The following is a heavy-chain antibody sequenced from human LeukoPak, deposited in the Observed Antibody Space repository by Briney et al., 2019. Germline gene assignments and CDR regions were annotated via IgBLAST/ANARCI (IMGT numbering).Heavy chain of an antibody. CDR1: GGSISSYY. D-gene: IGHD6-13*01. CDR3: ARQVAAADYYMDV. Sequence: SETLSLTCTVSGGSISSYYWSWIRQPPGKGLEWIGSIYYSGSTYYNPSLKSRVTISVDTSKNQFSLKLSSVTAADTAVYYCARQVAAADYYMDVWGKGTTVTISS. V-gene: IGHV4-39*01. CDR2: IYYSGST. J-gene: IGHJ6*03.